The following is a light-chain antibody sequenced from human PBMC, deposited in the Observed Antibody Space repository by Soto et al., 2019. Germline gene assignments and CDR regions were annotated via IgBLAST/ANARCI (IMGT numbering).Light chain of an antibody. CDR1: QSLSSSQ. V-gene: IGKV3-20*01. CDR3: QQYGSSPRT. Sequence: EIVLTQSPGTLSLSPGERATLSCTASQSLSSSQLAWYQQKPGQAPRLLIHDASSRATGISDRFTGSGSGTDFTLTITTLEPEDFAVYYCQQYGSSPRTFGLGTKVE. J-gene: IGKJ1*01. CDR2: DAS.